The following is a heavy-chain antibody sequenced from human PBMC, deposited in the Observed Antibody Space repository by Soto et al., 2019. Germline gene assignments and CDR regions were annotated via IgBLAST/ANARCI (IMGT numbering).Heavy chain of an antibody. CDR3: ARELEWLHAFDI. CDR1: GFTFSSYS. Sequence: EVQLVESGGGLVKPGGSLRLSCAASGFTFSSYSMNWVRQAPGKGLEWVSSISSSSSYIYYADSVKGRFTISRDNAKNSLYRQMNSLRAEETAVYYCARELEWLHAFDIWGQGTMVTVSS. D-gene: IGHD3-3*01. J-gene: IGHJ3*02. V-gene: IGHV3-21*01. CDR2: ISSSSSYI.